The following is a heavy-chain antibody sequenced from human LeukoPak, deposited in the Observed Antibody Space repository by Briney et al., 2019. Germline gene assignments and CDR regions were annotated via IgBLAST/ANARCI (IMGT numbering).Heavy chain of an antibody. Sequence: GGSLRLSCAVSGIALSNYGMSWVRQAPGKGLEWVAGISDSGGSTSYADSVKGRFTISRDNPKNTLYLQMNSLRAEDTGVYFCAKRGVVIRVILVGFHKAAYYFDSWGQGALVTVSS. CDR3: AKRGVVIRVILVGFHKAAYYFDS. CDR2: ISDSGGST. V-gene: IGHV3-23*01. D-gene: IGHD3-22*01. J-gene: IGHJ4*02. CDR1: GIALSNYG.